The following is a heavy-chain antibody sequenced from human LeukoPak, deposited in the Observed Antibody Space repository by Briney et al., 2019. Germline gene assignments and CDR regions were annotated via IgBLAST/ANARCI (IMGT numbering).Heavy chain of an antibody. CDR3: ATGEKSRNWWDDLEH. CDR2: INPDSGET. Sequence: ASVKDSSKASGYTFSGNYMRWLRQAPGQGLEWMGWINPDSGETTYVQKFQGRVTMTRDTSISTAYMEVNSLRNDDTAIYYCATGEKSRNWWDDLEHWGQGTLVTVSS. J-gene: IGHJ1*01. CDR1: GYTFSGNY. D-gene: IGHD2-8*02. V-gene: IGHV1-2*02.